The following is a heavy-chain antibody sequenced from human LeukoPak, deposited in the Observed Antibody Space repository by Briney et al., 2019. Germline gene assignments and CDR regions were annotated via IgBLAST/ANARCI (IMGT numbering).Heavy chain of an antibody. V-gene: IGHV4-59*08. D-gene: IGHD3-10*01. CDR3: ARLYYGSGSYLFDY. J-gene: IGHJ4*02. CDR2: IYYSGST. CDR1: GGSISSYY. Sequence: PSETLSLTCTVSGGSISSYYWSWIRQPPGKGLEWIGYIYYSGSTNYNPSLKSRVTISVDTSKNQFSLKLSSVTAADTAVYYCARLYYGSGSYLFDYWGQGTLVTVSS.